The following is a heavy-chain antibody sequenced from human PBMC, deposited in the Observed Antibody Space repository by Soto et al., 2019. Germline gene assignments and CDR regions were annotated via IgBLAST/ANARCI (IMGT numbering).Heavy chain of an antibody. CDR3: VRAQVRSHFDY. D-gene: IGHD4-17*01. Sequence: PVGSLRLSCAASGFTFSSYYMSWVRQAPGKGLEWVASISSGGAYIYYGDSVKGRLTISRDNAKNSVYLQMNSLRAEDTAVYYCVRAQVRSHFDYWGQGNLVPVSS. J-gene: IGHJ4*02. CDR2: ISSGGAYI. V-gene: IGHV3-21*01. CDR1: GFTFSSYY.